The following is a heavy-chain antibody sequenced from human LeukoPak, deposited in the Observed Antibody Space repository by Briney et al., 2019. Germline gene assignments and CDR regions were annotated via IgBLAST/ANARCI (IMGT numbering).Heavy chain of an antibody. J-gene: IGHJ4*02. CDR2: ITGSGGSR. CDR1: GFTFGTYA. D-gene: IGHD3-22*01. V-gene: IGHV3-23*01. CDR3: AKDRYYDSSGYCEFDY. Sequence: GGSLRLSCAASGFTFGTYAMSWVRQAPGEGLEWVSGITGSGGSRYYADSVRGRFTISRDNSKNTLYLQMNSLRAEDTAVYYCAKDRYYDSSGYCEFDYWGQGTLVTVSS.